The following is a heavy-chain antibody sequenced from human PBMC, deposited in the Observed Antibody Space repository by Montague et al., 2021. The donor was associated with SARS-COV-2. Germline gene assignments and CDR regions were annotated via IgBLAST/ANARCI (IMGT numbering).Heavy chain of an antibody. D-gene: IGHD7-27*01. Sequence: SLRLSCAASGFTFSSYSMNWVRQAPGKGPEWVSSISTISSYIYYXDSVKGRFTISRDNARNSLYLQMNSLRAEDTAVYYCARGDYWGSLDYWGQGTLVTVSS. CDR1: GFTFSSYS. J-gene: IGHJ4*02. CDR3: ARGDYWGSLDY. V-gene: IGHV3-21*01. CDR2: ISTISSYI.